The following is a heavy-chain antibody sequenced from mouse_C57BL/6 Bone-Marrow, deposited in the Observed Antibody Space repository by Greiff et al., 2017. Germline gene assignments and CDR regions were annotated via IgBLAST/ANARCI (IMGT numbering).Heavy chain of an antibody. J-gene: IGHJ3*01. CDR1: GYTFTDYY. CDR2: LNPNNGGT. D-gene: IGHD3-2*02. V-gene: IGHV1-26*01. Sequence: VQLQQSGPELVKPGASVKISCKASGYTFTDYYMNWVQQSHGKSLEWIGDLNPNNGGTSYKQKFKGKATLNVDNYSSTAYMDLRRLTSEDSAVYYCAGETAQASFAYWGQGTLVTVSA. CDR3: AGETAQASFAY.